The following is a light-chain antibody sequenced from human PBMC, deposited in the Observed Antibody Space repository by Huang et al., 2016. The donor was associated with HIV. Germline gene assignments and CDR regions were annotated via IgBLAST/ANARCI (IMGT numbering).Light chain of an antibody. CDR2: PVS. V-gene: IGKV2-30*01. J-gene: IGKJ1*01. CDR3: MQGTHCPGT. Sequence: DVVMTQLPLSLPVALGQPASIFCKSSQSLVSSDGNTYLNWFQQRPGQPPRRLIYPVSNRDTGVPDRFSGSGSGTHFALRINRVEAEDVAIYYCMQGTHCPGTFGQGTKMEI. CDR1: QSLVSSDGNTY.